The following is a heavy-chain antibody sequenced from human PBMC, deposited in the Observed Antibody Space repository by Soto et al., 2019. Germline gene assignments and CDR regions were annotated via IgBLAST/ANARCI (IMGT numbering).Heavy chain of an antibody. CDR3: AVLPYDPPTTV. CDR2: LSGSVDSR. Sequence: LRISCAASGFTFSSSSMSWVRQAPGKGLEWVSALSGSVDSRYYSDSVKGRFTVSRDNCKYTLYLQMNSLRAEDTVVYYWAVLPYDPPTTVWGPGTLVTVSS. CDR1: GFTFSSSS. J-gene: IGHJ4*02. D-gene: IGHD1-1*01. V-gene: IGHV3-23*01.